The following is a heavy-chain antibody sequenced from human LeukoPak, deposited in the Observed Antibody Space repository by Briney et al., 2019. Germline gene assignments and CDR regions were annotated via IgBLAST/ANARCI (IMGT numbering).Heavy chain of an antibody. J-gene: IGHJ6*02. Sequence: GGSLRLSCAASGFTFSSYSMNWVRQAPGKGLEWVAVISYDGSNKYYADSVKGRFTISRDNSKNTLYLQMNSLRAEDTAVYYCAKSGSGSYHFYYYYGMDVWGQGTTVTVSS. V-gene: IGHV3-30*18. CDR2: ISYDGSNK. CDR1: GFTFSSYS. D-gene: IGHD1-26*01. CDR3: AKSGSGSYHFYYYYGMDV.